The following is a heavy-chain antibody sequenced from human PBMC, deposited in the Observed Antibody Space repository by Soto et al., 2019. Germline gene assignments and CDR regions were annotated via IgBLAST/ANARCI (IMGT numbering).Heavy chain of an antibody. CDR3: TASAGTIDLLSDDPFDI. D-gene: IGHD3-3*01. CDR2: IYYSGST. J-gene: IGHJ3*02. CDR1: GGSISSYY. Sequence: SETLSLTCTVSGGSISSYYWSWIRQPPGKGLEWIGYIYYSGSTNYNPSLKSRVTISVDTSKNQFSLKLSSVTAADTAVYYCTASAGTIDLLSDDPFDIWGQGTMVTVSS. V-gene: IGHV4-59*08.